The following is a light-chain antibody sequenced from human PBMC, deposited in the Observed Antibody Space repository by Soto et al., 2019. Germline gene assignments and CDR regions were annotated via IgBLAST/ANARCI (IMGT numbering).Light chain of an antibody. Sequence: IVLTQAPATLSWSPGERATLSWRASQSVSSSYLAWYQQKPGQAPRLLIYGASSRATGIPDRFSGSGSGTDFTLTISRLEPEDFAVYYCQQYGTSPQTFGQGTKVDIK. CDR2: GAS. J-gene: IGKJ1*01. CDR3: QQYGTSPQT. CDR1: QSVSSSY. V-gene: IGKV3-20*01.